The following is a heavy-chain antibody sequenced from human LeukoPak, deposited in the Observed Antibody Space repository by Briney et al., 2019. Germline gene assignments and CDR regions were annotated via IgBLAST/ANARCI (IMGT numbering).Heavy chain of an antibody. J-gene: IGHJ4*02. CDR2: INAGNGNT. CDR1: GYTFTSYA. D-gene: IGHD4-17*01. CDR3: ARGQGTVTTDY. V-gene: IGHV1-3*01. Sequence: ASVKVSCKASGYTFTSYAMHWVRQAPGQRLEWMGWINAGNGNTKYSQEFQGRVTITTDTSTSTAYMELRSLRSDDTAVYYCARGQGTVTTDYWGQGTLVTVSS.